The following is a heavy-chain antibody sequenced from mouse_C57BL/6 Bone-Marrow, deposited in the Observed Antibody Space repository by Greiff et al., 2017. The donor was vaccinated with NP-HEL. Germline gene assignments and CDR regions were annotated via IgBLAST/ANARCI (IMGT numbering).Heavy chain of an antibody. D-gene: IGHD1-1*01. J-gene: IGHJ3*01. CDR3: ARLTTVEAY. CDR1: GFTFSSYG. Sequence: EVKLMESGGDLVKPGGSLKLSCAASGFTFSSYGMSWVRQTPDKRLEWVATISSGGSYTYYLDSVKGRFTISRDNAKNTLYLQMSSLKSEDTAMYYCARLTTVEAYWGQGTLVTVSA. V-gene: IGHV5-6*01. CDR2: ISSGGSYT.